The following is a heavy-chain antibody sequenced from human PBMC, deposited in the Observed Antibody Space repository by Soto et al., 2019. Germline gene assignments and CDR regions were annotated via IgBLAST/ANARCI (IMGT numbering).Heavy chain of an antibody. CDR3: ARDQLYYNDISGRPLNAFDV. Sequence: GGSLRLSCAASGFTFSDYYMSWIRQAPGKGLEWVSYIGSSGSTIYYADSVKGRFTISRDNAKNSLYLQMNSLRAEDTAVYYCARDQLYYNDISGRPLNAFDVWGQGTMVTVSS. J-gene: IGHJ3*01. D-gene: IGHD3-22*01. CDR2: IGSSGSTI. CDR1: GFTFSDYY. V-gene: IGHV3-11*04.